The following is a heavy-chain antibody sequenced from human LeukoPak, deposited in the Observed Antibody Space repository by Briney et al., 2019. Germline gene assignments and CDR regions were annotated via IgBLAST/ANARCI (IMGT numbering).Heavy chain of an antibody. D-gene: IGHD3-3*01. J-gene: IGHJ4*02. CDR3: ARVRYYDFWNGPSPPYYFDY. CDR1: GGSISNYY. CDR2: IYDSGST. V-gene: IGHV4-59*08. Sequence: PSETLSLTCAVSGGSISNYYWRWIRQPPGKGLEWIGYIYDSGSTNYNPSLKGRVTNLVDTSQNLFSLNLSSVTAADTAVYYCARVRYYDFWNGPSPPYYFDYWGQGTLVTVSS.